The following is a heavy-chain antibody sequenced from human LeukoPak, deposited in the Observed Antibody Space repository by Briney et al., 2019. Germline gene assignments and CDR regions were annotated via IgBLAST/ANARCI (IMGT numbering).Heavy chain of an antibody. Sequence: GGSLRLSCAASGFTFSNYAMHWVRQAPGKGLEWVAVISYDGSNKYYADSVKGRFTISRDNSKNTLYLQMNSLRAEDTAVYYCARDNIAAAGTAEYFQHWGQGTLVTVSS. CDR3: ARDNIAAAGTAEYFQH. V-gene: IGHV3-30-3*01. J-gene: IGHJ1*01. CDR2: ISYDGSNK. CDR1: GFTFSNYA. D-gene: IGHD6-13*01.